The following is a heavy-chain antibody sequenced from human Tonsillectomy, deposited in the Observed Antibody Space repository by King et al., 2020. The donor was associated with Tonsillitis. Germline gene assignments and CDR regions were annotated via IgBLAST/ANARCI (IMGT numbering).Heavy chain of an antibody. J-gene: IGHJ3*02. V-gene: IGHV3-53*04. CDR3: ARMGRDSSGFYNAFDI. CDR1: GFTVSSNY. Sequence: VQLVESGGGLVQPGGSLRLSCAASGFTVSSNYMSWVRQAPGKGLEWVSVIYSCGSTYYADSVKGRFTISRHNSKNTLYLQMNSLRAVGTSVYYCARMGRDSSGFYNAFDIWGQGTMVTVSS. D-gene: IGHD3-22*01. CDR2: IYSCGST.